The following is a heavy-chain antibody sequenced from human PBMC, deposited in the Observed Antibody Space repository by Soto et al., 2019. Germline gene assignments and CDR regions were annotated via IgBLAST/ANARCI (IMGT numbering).Heavy chain of an antibody. J-gene: IGHJ4*02. D-gene: IGHD6-19*01. Sequence: ESGPTLVNPTQTLTLTCTFSGFSLSTSGMCVSWIRQPPGKALEWLARIDWDDDKYYSTSLKTRLTISKDTSKNQVVLTMTNMDPVDTATYYCARSHQYSSGWYCLDYWGQGTLVTVSS. CDR2: IDWDDDK. CDR1: GFSLSTSGMC. CDR3: ARSHQYSSGWYCLDY. V-gene: IGHV2-70*11.